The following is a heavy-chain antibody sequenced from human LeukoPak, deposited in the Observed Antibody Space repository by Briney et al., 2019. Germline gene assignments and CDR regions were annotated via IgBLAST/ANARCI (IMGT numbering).Heavy chain of an antibody. D-gene: IGHD2-2*01. V-gene: IGHV4-4*07. Sequence: SETLSLTCTVSGGSISSYYWSWIRQPAGKGLEWIGRIYTSGSTNYNPSLKSRVTMSVDTSKNQFSLKLSSVTAADTAVYYCAREKRDCRPRYCGSTSYPDYWGQGTLVTVSS. CDR1: GGSISSYY. CDR2: IYTSGST. J-gene: IGHJ4*02. CDR3: AREKRDCRPRYCGSTSYPDY.